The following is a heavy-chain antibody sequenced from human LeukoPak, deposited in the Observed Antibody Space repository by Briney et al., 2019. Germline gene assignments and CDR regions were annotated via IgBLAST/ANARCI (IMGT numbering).Heavy chain of an antibody. J-gene: IGHJ4*02. CDR3: ARYTTGHGFDV. CDR2: IWYDGRDA. D-gene: IGHD2/OR15-2a*01. CDR1: GFTFRSNG. V-gene: IGHV3-33*08. Sequence: GGSLRLSCAASGFTFRSNGMHWVRQAPGRGLEWVTYIWYDGRDADYADPVKGRFTISRDNSKNTLYLQMNSLRAEDTAVYYCARYTTGHGFDVWGQGTLVTVSS.